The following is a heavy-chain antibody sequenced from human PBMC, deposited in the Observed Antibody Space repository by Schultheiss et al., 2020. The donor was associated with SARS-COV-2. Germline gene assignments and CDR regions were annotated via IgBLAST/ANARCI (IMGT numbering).Heavy chain of an antibody. J-gene: IGHJ6*02. CDR1: GFTFSSYS. V-gene: IGHV3-21*01. Sequence: GGSLRLSCAASGFTFSSYSMNWVRQAPGKGLEWVSSISSSSSYIYYADSVKGRFTISRDNAKNSLYLQMNSLRAEDTAVYYCASLVPLSYYDFWSGVDVWGQGTTVTVSS. D-gene: IGHD3-3*01. CDR2: ISSSSSYI. CDR3: ASLVPLSYYDFWSGVDV.